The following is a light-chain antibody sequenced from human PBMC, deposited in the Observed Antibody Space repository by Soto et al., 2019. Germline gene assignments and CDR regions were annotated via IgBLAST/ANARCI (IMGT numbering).Light chain of an antibody. CDR1: KNVDIY. V-gene: IGKV3-11*01. CDR2: DGS. Sequence: ETVLTQSPATLSLSPGERATLSCRASKNVDIYVAWYQQRPGQAPRLLIYDGSNRATGIPARFSGSGSGTDFTLTISSLEPEDFGIYYCQQRKNWPLLTFGGGTRVEIK. J-gene: IGKJ4*02. CDR3: QQRKNWPLLT.